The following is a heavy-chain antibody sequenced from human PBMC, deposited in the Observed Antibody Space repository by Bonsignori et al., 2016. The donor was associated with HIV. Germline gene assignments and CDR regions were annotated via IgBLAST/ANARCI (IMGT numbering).Heavy chain of an antibody. CDR1: DGSISSITNY. D-gene: IGHD6-13*01. V-gene: IGHV4-39*01. CDR2: IYYSGST. CDR3: ARSGSAAGQGLYDAFDF. J-gene: IGHJ3*01. Sequence: QLQLQEPGPGLVKPSETLSLTCTVSDGSISSITNYWGWIRQPPGKGLEWIGSIYYSGSTYYNPSLMSRVSISVDTSKSQFSLKLSSVTAADTAVYYCARSGSAAGQGLYDAFDFLGPR.